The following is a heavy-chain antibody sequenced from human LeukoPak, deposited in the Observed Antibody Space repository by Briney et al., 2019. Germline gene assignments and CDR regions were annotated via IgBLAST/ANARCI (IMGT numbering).Heavy chain of an antibody. D-gene: IGHD5/OR15-5a*01. CDR3: VRDRTVSTILDY. V-gene: IGHV3-74*03. J-gene: IGHJ4*02. CDR1: GFTFSSRDW. CDR2: IKTDGSAM. Sequence: GGSLRLSCVASGFTFSSRDWMTWVRQAPGKGLVWVSAIKTDGSAMQYADSVKGRFAISRDNAKNTVYLQMNSLRDEDTAVYYCVRDRTVSTILDYWGQGTLVTVSS.